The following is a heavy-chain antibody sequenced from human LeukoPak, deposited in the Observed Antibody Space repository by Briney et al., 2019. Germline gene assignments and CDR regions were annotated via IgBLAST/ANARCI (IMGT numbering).Heavy chain of an antibody. CDR2: IIPIFGTA. CDR3: ARVLLLWFGENWFDP. V-gene: IGHV1-69*06. D-gene: IGHD3-10*01. J-gene: IGHJ5*02. Sequence: SVKVSCKASGGTFSSYAISWVRQAPGQGLEWMGGIIPIFGTANYAQKFQGRVTITADKSTCTAYMELSSLRSEDTAVYYCARVLLLWFGENWFDPWGQGTLVTVSS. CDR1: GGTFSSYA.